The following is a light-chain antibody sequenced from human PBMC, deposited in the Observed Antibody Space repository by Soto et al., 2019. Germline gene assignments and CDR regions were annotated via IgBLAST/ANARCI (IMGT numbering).Light chain of an antibody. CDR1: QSVSVY. CDR3: QQRSNWSPPYT. V-gene: IGKV3-11*01. CDR2: DAI. Sequence: EVVLTQSPATLSLSPGERATLSCRASQSVSVYLAWYQQRPGQAPRLLIYDAIHRATGIPSRFSGSEFGTVFSRTISNLEPEDFAVYYCQQRSNWSPPYTFGQGTKLEIK. J-gene: IGKJ2*01.